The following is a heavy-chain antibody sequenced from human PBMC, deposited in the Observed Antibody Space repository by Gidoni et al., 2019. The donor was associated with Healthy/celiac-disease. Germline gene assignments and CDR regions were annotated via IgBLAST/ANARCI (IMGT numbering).Heavy chain of an antibody. CDR3: ARGNQGYPDAFDI. CDR1: GFTFSSYS. Sequence: EVQLVESGGGLVKPGGSLRLSCAASGFTFSSYSMNWVRQATGKGLEWVSSISSSSSYIYYADSVKGLFTDSRDNAKNSLYLQMNGLRAEDTAVYYWARGNQGYPDAFDIWGQGTMVTVSS. D-gene: IGHD5-12*01. CDR2: ISSSSSYI. V-gene: IGHV3-21*01. J-gene: IGHJ3*02.